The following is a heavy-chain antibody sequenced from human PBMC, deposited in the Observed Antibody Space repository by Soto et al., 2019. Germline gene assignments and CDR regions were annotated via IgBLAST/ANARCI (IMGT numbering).Heavy chain of an antibody. V-gene: IGHV3-23*01. CDR2: ISGSGGST. CDR1: GFTFSSYA. Sequence: PGGSLRLSCAASGFTFSSYAMSWVRQAPGKGLEWVSAISGSGGSTYYADSVKGRFTISRDNSKNTLYLQMNSLRAEDTAVYYCAKLSYYDILTGVCDYWGQGTLVTVSS. D-gene: IGHD3-9*01. CDR3: AKLSYYDILTGVCDY. J-gene: IGHJ4*02.